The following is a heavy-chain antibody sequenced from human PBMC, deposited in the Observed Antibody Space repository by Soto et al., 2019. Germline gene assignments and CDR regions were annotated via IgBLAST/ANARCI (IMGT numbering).Heavy chain of an antibody. D-gene: IGHD6-6*01. Sequence: SETLSLTCTVSGGSISSYYWSWIRQPPGKGLEWIGYIYYSGSTNYNPSLKSRVTISVDTSKNQFSLKLSSVTAADTAASYCARAPMEQLVVGYYYCGMDVWGQATTGTVS. CDR1: GGSISSYY. CDR3: ARAPMEQLVVGYYYCGMDV. J-gene: IGHJ6*02. CDR2: IYYSGST. V-gene: IGHV4-59*01.